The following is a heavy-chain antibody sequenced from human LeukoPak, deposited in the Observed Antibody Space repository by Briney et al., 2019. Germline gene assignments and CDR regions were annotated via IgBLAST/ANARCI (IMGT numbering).Heavy chain of an antibody. CDR1: GGSFSGYY. D-gene: IGHD6-13*01. V-gene: IGHV4-34*01. Sequence: SETLSLTCAVYGGSFSGYYWSWIRQPPGKGLEWIGSIYYSGSTYYNPSLKSRVTISVDTSKNQFSLKLSSVTAADTAVYYCARHLGSSWSAGFDYWGQGTLVTVSS. CDR3: ARHLGSSWSAGFDY. CDR2: IYYSGST. J-gene: IGHJ4*02.